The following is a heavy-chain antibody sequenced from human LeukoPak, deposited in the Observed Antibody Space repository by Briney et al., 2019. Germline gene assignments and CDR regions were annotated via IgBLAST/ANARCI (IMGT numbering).Heavy chain of an antibody. CDR1: GGSISSGSYY. D-gene: IGHD2-15*01. J-gene: IGHJ5*02. Sequence: SETLSLTCTVSGGSISSGSYYWSWIRQPAGKGLEWIGRIYTSGSTNYNPSLMSRVTISVDTSKNQFSLKLSSVTAADTAVYYCARDSCSGGSCYSSWFDPWGQGTLVTVSS. CDR3: ARDSCSGGSCYSSWFDP. V-gene: IGHV4-61*02. CDR2: IYTSGST.